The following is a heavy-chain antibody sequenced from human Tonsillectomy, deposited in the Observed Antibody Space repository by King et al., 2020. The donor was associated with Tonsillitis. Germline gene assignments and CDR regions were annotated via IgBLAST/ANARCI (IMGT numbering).Heavy chain of an antibody. CDR2: IYQSGTT. Sequence: QLQESGPGLLKPSGTLSLTFAVSVGSISSRNWWGCVRQPPGKGLGWIGEIYQSGTTHYNPSLKSRDTISVYKSKNQFSLNLTAVTAADTAVYYCSKRPAAVSQYYHMDVWGKGTTVTVSS. D-gene: IGHD2-2*01. V-gene: IGHV4-4*02. J-gene: IGHJ6*03. CDR3: SKRPAAVSQYYHMDV. CDR1: VGSISSRNW.